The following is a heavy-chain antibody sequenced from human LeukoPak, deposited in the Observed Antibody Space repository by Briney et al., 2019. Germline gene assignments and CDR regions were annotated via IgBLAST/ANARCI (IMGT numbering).Heavy chain of an antibody. CDR2: IYYTGSP. V-gene: IGHV4-31*03. CDR3: ARDDRQHLVLDY. Sequence: SQTPSLTCTVSGGSISSGRFFWSWIRQHPGKGLEWIGYIYYTGSPYYNPSLKSRVTISVDTSKNQFSLNLSSVTAADTAVYYCARDDRQHLVLDYWGQGTLVTVSS. CDR1: GGSISSGRFF. D-gene: IGHD3-22*01. J-gene: IGHJ4*02.